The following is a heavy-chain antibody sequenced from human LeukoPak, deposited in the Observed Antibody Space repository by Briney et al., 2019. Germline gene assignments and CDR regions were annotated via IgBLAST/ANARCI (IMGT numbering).Heavy chain of an antibody. J-gene: IGHJ4*02. V-gene: IGHV4-59*01. D-gene: IGHD5-18*01. Sequence: SETLSLTCTVSGASISSYYWSWIRQPPGKGLEWIGYIFYSGSSNYNPSLKSRVTISVDTSENQVSLELSSVTAADTAVYYCARQRSYGPEPYDYWGQGTLVTVSS. CDR3: ARQRSYGPEPYDY. CDR1: GASISSYY. CDR2: IFYSGSS.